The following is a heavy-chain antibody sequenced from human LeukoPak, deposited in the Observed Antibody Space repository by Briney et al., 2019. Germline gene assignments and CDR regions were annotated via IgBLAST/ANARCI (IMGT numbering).Heavy chain of an antibody. CDR1: GDSISGSSDY. D-gene: IGHD5-12*01. V-gene: IGHV4-39*07. Sequence: SETLSLTCNVSGDSISGSSDYWGWIRQPPGKGLEWIGNIYYGGTTFYNPSLKSRVSISVDTSKNQFSLKLSSVTAADTAVYYCARESPSWLWGGLKNWFDPWGQGTLVTVSS. J-gene: IGHJ5*02. CDR3: ARESPSWLWGGLKNWFDP. CDR2: IYYGGTT.